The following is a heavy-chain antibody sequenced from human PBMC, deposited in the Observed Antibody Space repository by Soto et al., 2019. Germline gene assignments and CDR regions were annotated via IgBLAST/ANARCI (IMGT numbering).Heavy chain of an antibody. CDR2: IWYDGSNK. CDR3: ARVKSIAAAGSPPFYYYYGMDV. V-gene: IGHV3-33*01. CDR1: GFTFSSYG. D-gene: IGHD6-13*01. Sequence: GGSLRLSCAASGFTFSSYGMHWVRQAPGKGLEWVAVIWYDGSNKYYADSVKGRFTISRDNSKNTLYLQMNSLRAEDTAVYYCARVKSIAAAGSPPFYYYYGMDVWGQGTTVTVSS. J-gene: IGHJ6*02.